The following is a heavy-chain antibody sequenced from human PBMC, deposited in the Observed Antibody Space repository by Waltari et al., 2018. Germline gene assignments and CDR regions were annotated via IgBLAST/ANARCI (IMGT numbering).Heavy chain of an antibody. CDR3: ARRANWWPTNDY. D-gene: IGHD2-8*02. CDR1: GYNFTKYW. Sequence: EVQLVQSGAEVKKPGESLKISCKGSGYNFTKYWIGWVRQMPGKGLEWMGVISPVDSDTRCSPSVQGQVTISADKSISTAYLHCSRLKASYTAMYYCARRANWWPTNDYWGRGTLVTVSS. J-gene: IGHJ4*02. CDR2: ISPVDSDT. V-gene: IGHV5-51*01.